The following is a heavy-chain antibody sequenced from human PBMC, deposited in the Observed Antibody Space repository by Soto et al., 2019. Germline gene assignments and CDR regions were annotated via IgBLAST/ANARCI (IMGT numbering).Heavy chain of an antibody. Sequence: GYTVTSYAMQLVGQAKKQRLEWMGWINAGNGNTKYSQKFQGRVTITRDTSASTAYMELSSLRSEDTAVYYCARVLRYFDWLPYFDYWGQGTLVTVSS. CDR2: INAGNGNT. J-gene: IGHJ4*02. V-gene: IGHV1-3*01. CDR3: ARVLRYFDWLPYFDY. CDR1: GYTVTSYA. D-gene: IGHD3-9*01.